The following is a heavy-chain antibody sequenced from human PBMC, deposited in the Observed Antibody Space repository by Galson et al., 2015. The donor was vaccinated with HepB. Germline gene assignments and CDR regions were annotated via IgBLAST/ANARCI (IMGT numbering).Heavy chain of an antibody. Sequence: SVKVSCKASGYTFFTSGISWVRQAPGQGLEWMGWISVYNGKTNLAQNFQGRVTMTTDTSTSTAYMELRSLRSDDTAVYYCAREEAGFSYGYFDYWGQGTLVTVSS. D-gene: IGHD5-18*01. J-gene: IGHJ4*02. CDR1: GYTFFTSG. V-gene: IGHV1-18*01. CDR3: AREEAGFSYGYFDY. CDR2: ISVYNGKT.